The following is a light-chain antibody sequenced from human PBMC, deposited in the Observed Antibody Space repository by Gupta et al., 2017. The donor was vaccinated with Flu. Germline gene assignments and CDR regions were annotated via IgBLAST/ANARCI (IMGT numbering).Light chain of an antibody. CDR2: KAS. J-gene: IGKJ4*01. V-gene: IGKV4-1*01. CDR1: QTILRTSDNKNC. CDR3: QQYYDTPLT. Sequence: DIVVTQSPGSLAVSLGERATINCKSSQTILRTSDNKNCLAWFQQKPGQPPKLLIYKASTRGSGVPDRFSGSGSRTDFTLTISSLQAEDVAVYYCQQYYDTPLTFGGGTKVEIK.